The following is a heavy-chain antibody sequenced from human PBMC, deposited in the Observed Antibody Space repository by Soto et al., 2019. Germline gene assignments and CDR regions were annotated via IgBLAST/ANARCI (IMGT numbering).Heavy chain of an antibody. CDR2: ISSSSSYI. D-gene: IGHD5-12*01. J-gene: IGHJ4*02. V-gene: IGHV3-21*01. Sequence: GGSLRLSCAASGFTFSSYSMNWVRQAPGKGLEWVSSISSSSSYIYYADSVKGRFTISRDNAKNSLYLQMNSLRAEDTAVYYCAGFEGGTLGYSGYGDYWGQGTLVTVSS. CDR3: AGFEGGTLGYSGYGDY. CDR1: GFTFSSYS.